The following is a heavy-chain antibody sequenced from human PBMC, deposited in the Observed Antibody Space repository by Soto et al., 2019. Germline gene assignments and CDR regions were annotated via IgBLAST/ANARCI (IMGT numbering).Heavy chain of an antibody. Sequence: GSLRLSCAASGFTFSSYAMHWVRQAPGKGLVWVSTINSDGSSRNYADSVKGRFTISRDNAKNTLYLQMNSLRSEDTAMYYCARGDGHNRDDGFDIWGQGTMVTVSS. J-gene: IGHJ3*02. CDR3: ARGDGHNRDDGFDI. CDR1: GFTFSSYA. CDR2: INSDGSSR. V-gene: IGHV3-74*01. D-gene: IGHD3-16*01.